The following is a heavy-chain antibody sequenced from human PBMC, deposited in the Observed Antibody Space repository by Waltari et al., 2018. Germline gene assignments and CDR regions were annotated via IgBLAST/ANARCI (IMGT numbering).Heavy chain of an antibody. Sequence: QVQLQQWGAGLLKPSETLSLTCAVSGGSLSGYHWTWIRQPPGKGLAWIGEINDSGRTTYNPSLESRVTVSIDTANTQFSLRVRSVTAADTAVYYCARVFGYYYYYMDVWGKGTTVTISS. CDR3: ARVFGYYYYYMDV. J-gene: IGHJ6*03. V-gene: IGHV4-34*02. CDR2: INDSGRT. D-gene: IGHD3-3*01. CDR1: GGSLSGYH.